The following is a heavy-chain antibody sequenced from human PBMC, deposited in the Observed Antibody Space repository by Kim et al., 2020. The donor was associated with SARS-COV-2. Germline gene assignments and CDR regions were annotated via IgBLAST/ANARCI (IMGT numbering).Heavy chain of an antibody. CDR3: ARGHCSSTSCWDNFDY. J-gene: IGHJ4*02. D-gene: IGHD2-2*01. CDR1: GFTFSDYY. V-gene: IGHV3-11*01. Sequence: GGSLRLSCAASGFTFSDYYMSWIRQAPGKGLEWVSYISSSGSTIYYADSVKGRFTISRDNAKNSLYLQMNSLRAEDTAVYYCARGHCSSTSCWDNFDYWGQGTLVTVSS. CDR2: ISSSGSTI.